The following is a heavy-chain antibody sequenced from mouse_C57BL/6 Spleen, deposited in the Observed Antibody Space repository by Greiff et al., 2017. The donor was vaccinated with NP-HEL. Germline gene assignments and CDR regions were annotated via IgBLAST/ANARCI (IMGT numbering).Heavy chain of an antibody. J-gene: IGHJ1*03. D-gene: IGHD1-1*01. CDR3: ARDYYGSSHWYFDV. Sequence: QVQLKESGAALVKPGASVTISCKASGYAFSSYWMNWVKQRPGKGLAWIGQIYPGDGDTNYNGKFKGKATLTADKSSSTAYMQLSSLTSEDSAVYFCARDYYGSSHWYFDVWGTGTTVTVSS. V-gene: IGHV1-80*01. CDR2: IYPGDGDT. CDR1: GYAFSSYW.